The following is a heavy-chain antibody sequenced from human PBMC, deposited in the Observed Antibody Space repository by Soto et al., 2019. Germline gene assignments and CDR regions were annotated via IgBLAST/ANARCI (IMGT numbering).Heavy chain of an antibody. D-gene: IGHD6-13*01. CDR1: GGSISSYY. J-gene: IGHJ6*03. CDR3: ARAAYSSSWYPHYYYYYYMDV. Sequence: SETLSLTCTVSGGSISSYYGSWIRQPPGKGLEWIGYIYYSGSTNYNPSLKSRVTISVDTSKNQFSLKLSSVTAADTAVYYCARAAYSSSWYPHYYYYYYMDVWGKGTTVTVSS. CDR2: IYYSGST. V-gene: IGHV4-59*01.